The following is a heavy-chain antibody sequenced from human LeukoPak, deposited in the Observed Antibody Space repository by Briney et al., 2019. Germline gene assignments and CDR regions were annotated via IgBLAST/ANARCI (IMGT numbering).Heavy chain of an antibody. CDR2: INPNSGGT. Sequence: ASVKVSCKASGYTFTGYCMHWVRQAPGQRLEWMGRINPNSGGTNYAQKFQGRVTMTRDTSASTAYMELSRLRSDDTAVYYCARSGPGDYYDTSGYYYYDYWGQGTLVTVSS. CDR1: GYTFTGYC. CDR3: ARSGPGDYYDTSGYYYYDY. V-gene: IGHV1-2*06. J-gene: IGHJ4*02. D-gene: IGHD3-22*01.